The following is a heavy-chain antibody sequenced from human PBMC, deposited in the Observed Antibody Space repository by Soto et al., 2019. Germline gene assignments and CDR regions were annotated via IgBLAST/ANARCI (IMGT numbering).Heavy chain of an antibody. CDR2: IIPIFGTA. Sequence: SVKVSCKASGGTFSSYAISWVRQAPGQGLEWMGGIIPIFGTANYAQKFQGRVTITADESTSTAYMELSSLRSEDTAVYYCARDPVVAAPPAGYYYYGMDVWGQGTTVTVSS. J-gene: IGHJ6*02. V-gene: IGHV1-69*13. D-gene: IGHD2-15*01. CDR3: ARDPVVAAPPAGYYYYGMDV. CDR1: GGTFSSYA.